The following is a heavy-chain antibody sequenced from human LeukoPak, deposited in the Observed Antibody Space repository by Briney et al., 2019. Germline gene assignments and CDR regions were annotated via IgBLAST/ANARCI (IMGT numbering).Heavy chain of an antibody. CDR1: GFTFSSYA. D-gene: IGHD5-24*01. CDR2: ISGSGDST. Sequence: PGGSLRLSCAGSGFTFSSYAMNWVRQAPGKGLEWVSGISGSGDSTYYADSVKGRFTISRDNSKNALYLQMNSLRAEDTAVYYCAKDRDPTRDAYNFGGFDYWGQGTLVTVSS. V-gene: IGHV3-23*01. J-gene: IGHJ4*02. CDR3: AKDRDPTRDAYNFGGFDY.